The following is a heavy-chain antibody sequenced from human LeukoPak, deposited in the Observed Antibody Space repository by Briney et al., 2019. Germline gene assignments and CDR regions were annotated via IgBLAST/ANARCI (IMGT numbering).Heavy chain of an antibody. CDR1: GGSISSSSYY. J-gene: IGHJ3*02. V-gene: IGHV4-39*01. CDR2: IYYSGST. D-gene: IGHD3-16*02. CDR3: ARSYDYVWGSYRPPGVGDAFDI. Sequence: SETLSLTCTVSGGSISSSSYYWGWIRQPPGKGLEWIGSIYYSGSTYYNPSLKSRVTISVDTSKNQFSLKLSSVTAADTAVYYCARSYDYVWGSYRPPGVGDAFDIWGQGTMVTVSS.